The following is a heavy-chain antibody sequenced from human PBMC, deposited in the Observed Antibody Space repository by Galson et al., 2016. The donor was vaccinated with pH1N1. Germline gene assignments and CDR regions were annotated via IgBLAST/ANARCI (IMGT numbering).Heavy chain of an antibody. J-gene: IGHJ5*02. D-gene: IGHD4-23*01. Sequence: SVKVSCKASGYTFTSYGISWVRQAPGQGLEWMGWISAYNGNTNYAQKLQGRVTMTTDTSTSTAYMELKRLRFDDTAVYYCARVLRTVVFDPWGQGTLVTVAS. CDR1: GYTFTSYG. V-gene: IGHV1-18*01. CDR2: ISAYNGNT. CDR3: ARVLRTVVFDP.